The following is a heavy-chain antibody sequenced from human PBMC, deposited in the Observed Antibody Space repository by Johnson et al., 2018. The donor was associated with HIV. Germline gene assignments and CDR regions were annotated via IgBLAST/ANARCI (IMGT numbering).Heavy chain of an antibody. CDR3: TTDPGSWVVSAYSHAFDI. CDR2: IYSGGST. V-gene: IGHV3-66*01. Sequence: VQLVESGGGLVQPGGSLRLSCAASGFTVSSNYMSWVRQAPGKGLEWVSVIYSGGSTYYADSVKGRFTISRDNSKNTLYLQMNSLKTEDTAVYYCTTDPGSWVVSAYSHAFDIWGQGTMVTVSS. J-gene: IGHJ3*02. CDR1: GFTVSSNY. D-gene: IGHD2-21*01.